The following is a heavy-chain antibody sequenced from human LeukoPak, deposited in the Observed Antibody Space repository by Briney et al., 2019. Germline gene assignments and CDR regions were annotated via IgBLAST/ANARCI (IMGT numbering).Heavy chain of an antibody. CDR3: ARQAAALTEVDY. CDR1: GGSISSYY. Sequence: SETLSLTCTVSGGSISSYYWSWIRQPPGKGLEWIGYIYHSGSTYYNPSLKSRVTISVDRSKNQFSLKLSSVTAADTAVYYCARQAAALTEVDYWGQGTLVTVSS. J-gene: IGHJ4*02. CDR2: IYHSGST. D-gene: IGHD6-13*01. V-gene: IGHV4-59*08.